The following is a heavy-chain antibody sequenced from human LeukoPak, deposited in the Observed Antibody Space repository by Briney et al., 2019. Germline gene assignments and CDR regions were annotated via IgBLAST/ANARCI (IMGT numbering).Heavy chain of an antibody. V-gene: IGHV3-30*02. CDR2: IRFDASNK. CDR3: AGDFDY. Sequence: LPGGSLRLSCAASGFTFSSYDMHWVRQAPGKGLEWVAFIRFDASNKYYADSVKGRFTISRDNSGNTLYLQMNSLGLEDTAVYYCAGDFDYWGQGTLVSVSS. CDR1: GFTFSSYD. J-gene: IGHJ4*02.